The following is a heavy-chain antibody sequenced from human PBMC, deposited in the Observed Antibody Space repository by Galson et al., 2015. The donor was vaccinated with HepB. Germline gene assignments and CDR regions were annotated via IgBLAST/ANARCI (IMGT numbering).Heavy chain of an antibody. V-gene: IGHV3-23*01. J-gene: IGHJ5*02. CDR3: AKGPGGNYDHYPPNWFDL. CDR2: VSGSGAGS. CDR1: GFTFSSYA. D-gene: IGHD4-11*01. Sequence: SLRLSCAASGFTFSSYAMSWVRQTPGKGLQWVSSVSGSGAGSYFADSVKGRFIISRDNSKNTLYLQMNSLRVEDTALYHCAKGPGGNYDHYPPNWFDLWGQGTLVIVSS.